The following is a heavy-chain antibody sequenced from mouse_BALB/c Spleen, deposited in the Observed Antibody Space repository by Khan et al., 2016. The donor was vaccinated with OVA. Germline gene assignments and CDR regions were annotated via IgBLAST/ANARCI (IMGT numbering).Heavy chain of an antibody. D-gene: IGHD1-1*01. CDR2: INPGTGST. J-gene: IGHJ2*01. CDR1: GYTFTSYG. V-gene: IGHV1-54*01. Sequence: VQLQESGAELVRPGASVKLSCKTSGYTFTSYGIHWVKQRSGQGLEWIARINPGTGSTYYNEKFKGKATLTADNSSSTAYMQLNSLKSEDSAVYFCARDYGGSYYFDYWGQGTTLTVSS. CDR3: ARDYGGSYYFDY.